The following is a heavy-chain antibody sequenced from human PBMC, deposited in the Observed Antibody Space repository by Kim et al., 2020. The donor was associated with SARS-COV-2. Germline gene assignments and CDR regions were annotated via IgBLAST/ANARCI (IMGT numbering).Heavy chain of an antibody. Sequence: FTISRDHSKNTLYLQMNSLRAEDTAVYYCARAPGRICSSTSCYTPYYFDYWGQGTLVTVSS. CDR3: ARAPGRICSSTSCYTPYYFDY. V-gene: IGHV3-30*07. J-gene: IGHJ4*02. D-gene: IGHD2-2*02.